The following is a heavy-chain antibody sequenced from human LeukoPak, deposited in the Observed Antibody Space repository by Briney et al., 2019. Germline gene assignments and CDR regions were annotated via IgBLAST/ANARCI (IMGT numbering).Heavy chain of an antibody. CDR2: IYYSGTT. Sequence: PSETLPLTCTVSGGSIGSSSYYWGWIRQPPGKGLEWIGTIYYSGTTYYNPSLKSRVTISVDTSTNQFSLKLSSVTAADTAVYYCARRSYSSGWDYYYYAMDVWGQGTTVTVSS. CDR1: GGSIGSSSYY. D-gene: IGHD6-19*01. V-gene: IGHV4-39*01. J-gene: IGHJ6*02. CDR3: ARRSYSSGWDYYYYAMDV.